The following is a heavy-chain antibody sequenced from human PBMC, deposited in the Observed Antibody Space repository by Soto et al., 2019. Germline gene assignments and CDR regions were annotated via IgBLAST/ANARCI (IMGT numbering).Heavy chain of an antibody. CDR2: IYYSGST. CDR3: AISLSHIVVVTGCGWFAP. Sequence: SDTLSLTFTVPDCAISSYYWSWTRQPPGKGLEWIGYIYYSGSTNYNPSLKSRVTISVDTSKNQFSLKLSSVTAADTAVYYCAISLSHIVVVTGCGWFAPWSQLSLVTVS. V-gene: IGHV4-59*08. D-gene: IGHD2-21*02. CDR1: DCAISSYY. J-gene: IGHJ5*02.